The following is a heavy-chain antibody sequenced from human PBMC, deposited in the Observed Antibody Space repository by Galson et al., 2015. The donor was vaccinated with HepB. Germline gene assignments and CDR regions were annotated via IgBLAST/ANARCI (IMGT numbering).Heavy chain of an antibody. CDR3: ARDLRYYDFWSGYHPPLY. Sequence: CKASGYTFTSYGISWVRQAPGQGLEWMGWISAYNGNTNYAQKLQSRVTMTTDTSTSTAYMELRSLRSDDTAVYYCARDLRYYDFWSGYHPPLYWGQGTLVTVSS. D-gene: IGHD3-3*01. CDR2: ISAYNGNT. CDR1: GYTFTSYG. V-gene: IGHV1-18*01. J-gene: IGHJ4*02.